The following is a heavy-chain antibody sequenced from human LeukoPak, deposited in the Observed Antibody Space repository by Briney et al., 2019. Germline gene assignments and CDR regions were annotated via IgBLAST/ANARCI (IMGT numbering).Heavy chain of an antibody. CDR1: GYTFTSYG. V-gene: IGHV1-18*01. D-gene: IGHD3-3*01. CDR2: ISAYNGNT. J-gene: IGHJ5*02. CDR3: ARSRYYDFWSGYPRDNWFDP. Sequence: ASVKVSCKASGYTFTSYGISWVRQAPGQGLEWMGWISAYNGNTNYAQKLQGRVTMTTDTSTSTAYMELRSLRSDDTAVYYCARSRYYDFWSGYPRDNWFDPWGQGTLVTVSS.